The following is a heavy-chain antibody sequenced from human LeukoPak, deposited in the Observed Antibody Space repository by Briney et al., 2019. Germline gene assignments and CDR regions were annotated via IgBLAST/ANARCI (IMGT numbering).Heavy chain of an antibody. CDR1: GFTFSTHA. J-gene: IGHJ3*01. Sequence: GGSLRLSCAASGFTFSTHAMSWVRQAPGKGLQLVAYIRTQAYGGTTEYAASVTDRFTMSRDDSRSIAYLQMNSLKTEDTAIYYCTRAVRMSGDAFDFWGQGTMVTVSS. D-gene: IGHD2/OR15-2a*01. CDR2: IRTQAYGGTT. V-gene: IGHV3-49*04. CDR3: TRAVRMSGDAFDF.